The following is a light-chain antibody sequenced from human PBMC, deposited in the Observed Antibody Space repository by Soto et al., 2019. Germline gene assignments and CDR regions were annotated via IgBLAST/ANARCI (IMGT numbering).Light chain of an antibody. J-gene: IGKJ5*01. CDR1: QSVSSN. CDR3: QQRSNWPSVT. CDR2: GAF. V-gene: IGKV3-15*01. Sequence: ELVRTQSPATLSVSPGERATLSCRASQSVSSNLAWYQQKPGQAPRLLLFGAFTRAAGVPARFSGSGSGTEFTLTISSLEPEDFAVYYCQQRSNWPSVTFGQGTRLE.